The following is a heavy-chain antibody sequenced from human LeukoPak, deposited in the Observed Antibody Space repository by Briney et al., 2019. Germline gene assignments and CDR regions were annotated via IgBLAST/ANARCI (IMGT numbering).Heavy chain of an antibody. CDR1: GYTFTSYG. Sequence: AAVNVSCSASGYTFTSYGISWVRQAPGQGLEWMGWISAYNGNTNYDQTLPGRVTMTTDTSTSTAYMELRRLRYDYSAVYYCARDKSAHCDYGGQGPLVTVSP. J-gene: IGHJ4*02. CDR3: ARDKSAHCDY. V-gene: IGHV1-18*01. D-gene: IGHD3-3*01. CDR2: ISAYNGNT.